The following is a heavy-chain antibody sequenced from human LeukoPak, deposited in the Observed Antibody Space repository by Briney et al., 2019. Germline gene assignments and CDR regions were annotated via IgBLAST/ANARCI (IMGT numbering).Heavy chain of an antibody. V-gene: IGHV4-4*02. CDR2: IYHSGST. Sequence: PSETLSLTCAVSGGSISSSNWWSWVRQPPGKGLEWIGEIYHSGSTNYNPSLKSRVTTSVDTSKNQFSLKLSSVTAADTAVYYCARTDSSGYYYWFDPWGQGTLVTVSS. D-gene: IGHD3-22*01. CDR3: ARTDSSGYYYWFDP. J-gene: IGHJ5*02. CDR1: GGSISSSNW.